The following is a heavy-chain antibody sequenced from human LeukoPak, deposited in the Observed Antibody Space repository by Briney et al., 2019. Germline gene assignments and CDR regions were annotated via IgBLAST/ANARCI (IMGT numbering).Heavy chain of an antibody. CDR2: ISSSSSYI. D-gene: IGHD1-14*01. V-gene: IGHV3-21*01. CDR1: GFTFSSYS. CDR3: ARYRADKYFDY. Sequence: PGGSLRLSCAASGFTFSSYSMNWVRQAPGKGLEWVSSISSSSSYIYYADSVKGRFTISRDNAKSSLYLQMNSLRAEDTAVYYCARYRADKYFDYWGQGTLVTVSS. J-gene: IGHJ4*02.